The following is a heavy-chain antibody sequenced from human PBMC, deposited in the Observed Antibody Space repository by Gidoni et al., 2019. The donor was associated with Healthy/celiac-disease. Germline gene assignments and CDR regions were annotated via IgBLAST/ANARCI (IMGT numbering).Heavy chain of an antibody. V-gene: IGHV3-30-3*01. CDR2: ISYDGSNK. D-gene: IGHD2-15*01. J-gene: IGHJ4*02. CDR1: GFTFSSYA. Sequence: QVQLVESGGGVVQPGRSLRLSCAASGFTFSSYAMHWVRQAPGKGLEWVAVISYDGSNKYYADSVKGRFTISRDNSKNTLYLQMNSLRAEDTAVYYCARSLVVVKDYFDYWGQGTLVTVSS. CDR3: ARSLVVVKDYFDY.